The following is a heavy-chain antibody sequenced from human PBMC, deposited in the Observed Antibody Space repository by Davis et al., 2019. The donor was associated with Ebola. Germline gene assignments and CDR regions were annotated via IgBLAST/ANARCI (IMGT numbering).Heavy chain of an antibody. V-gene: IGHV3-33*06. Sequence: GESLKISCAASGFTFSSYWMSWVRQAPGKGLEWVAVIWYDGSNKYYADSVKGRFTISRDNSKNTLNLQMNSLRAEDTAIYYCAKLDYNDSYFQDWGQGTLVTVSS. CDR1: GFTFSSYW. J-gene: IGHJ1*01. CDR3: AKLDYNDSYFQD. CDR2: IWYDGSNK. D-gene: IGHD4-17*01.